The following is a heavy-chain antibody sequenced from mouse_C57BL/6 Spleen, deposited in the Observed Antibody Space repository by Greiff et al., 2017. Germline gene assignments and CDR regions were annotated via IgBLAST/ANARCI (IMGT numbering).Heavy chain of an antibody. CDR2: INPNNGGT. J-gene: IGHJ4*01. CDR3: ARSYYSNSYYYAMDY. V-gene: IGHV1-18*01. Sequence: VQLKESGPELVKPGASVKIPCKASGYTFTDYNMDWVKQSHGKSLEWIGDINPNNGGTIYNQKFKGKATLTVDKSSSTAYMELRSLTSEDTAVYYCARSYYSNSYYYAMDYWGQGTSVTVSS. CDR1: GYTFTDYN. D-gene: IGHD2-5*01.